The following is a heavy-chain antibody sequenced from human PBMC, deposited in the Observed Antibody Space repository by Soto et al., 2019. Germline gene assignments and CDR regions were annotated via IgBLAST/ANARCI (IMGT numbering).Heavy chain of an antibody. CDR2: INPNNGAT. D-gene: IGHD3-3*01. Sequence: HLVQSGAEVKQPGASVRVSCKASTYTFKDYFLHWVRQAPGQGLEWMGWINPNNGATEYAQKFQGRVTMTSDTSISTAYIEVSALKSGDTAVYYCARDASPDFWSGYYDYWGQGTLITVST. CDR1: TYTFKDYF. J-gene: IGHJ4*02. CDR3: ARDASPDFWSGYYDY. V-gene: IGHV1-2*02.